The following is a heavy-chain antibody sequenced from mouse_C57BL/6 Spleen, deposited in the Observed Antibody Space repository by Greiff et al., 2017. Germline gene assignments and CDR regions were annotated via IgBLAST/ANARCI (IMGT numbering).Heavy chain of an antibody. Sequence: QVQLQQSGAELVKPGASVKISCKASGYAFSSYWMNWVKQRPGKGLEWIGQIYPGDGDTNYNGKFKGKATLTADKSSSTAYMQLSSLTSEDSAVYCCARVYGSSLAWFAYWGQGTLVTVSA. CDR1: GYAFSSYW. J-gene: IGHJ3*01. V-gene: IGHV1-80*01. D-gene: IGHD1-1*01. CDR2: IYPGDGDT. CDR3: ARVYGSSLAWFAY.